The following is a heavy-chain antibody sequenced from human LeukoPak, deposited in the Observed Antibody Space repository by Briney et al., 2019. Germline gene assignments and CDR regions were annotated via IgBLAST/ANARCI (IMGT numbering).Heavy chain of an antibody. V-gene: IGHV3-33*08. J-gene: IGHJ3*02. CDR3: ARDTVDTAMVTSAFDI. D-gene: IGHD5-18*01. Sequence: GRSLRFSCAASGFTFSSYGMHWVRQAPGKGLEWVAVIWYGGSNKYYADSVKGRFTISRDNSKNTLYLQMNSLRAEDTAVYYCARDTVDTAMVTSAFDIWGQGTMVTVSS. CDR2: IWYGGSNK. CDR1: GFTFSSYG.